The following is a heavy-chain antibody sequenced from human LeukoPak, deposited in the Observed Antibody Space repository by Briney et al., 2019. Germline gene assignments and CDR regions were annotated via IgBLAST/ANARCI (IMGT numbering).Heavy chain of an antibody. Sequence: PGGSLRLPCAASGFTFSNYWMTWVRQAPGKGLEWVANIKQDESEKYYVDSVKGRFTISRDNAKNSLYLQMNSLRAEDTAVYYCARRVGATSSFDYWGQGTLVTVSS. CDR1: GFTFSNYW. CDR3: ARRVGATSSFDY. V-gene: IGHV3-7*01. D-gene: IGHD1-26*01. J-gene: IGHJ4*02. CDR2: IKQDESEK.